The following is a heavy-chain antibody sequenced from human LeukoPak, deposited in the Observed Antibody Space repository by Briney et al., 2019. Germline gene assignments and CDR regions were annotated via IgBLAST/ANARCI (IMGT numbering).Heavy chain of an antibody. J-gene: IGHJ6*03. Sequence: WASVKVSCKASGYTFTSYGISWVRQAPGQGLEWMGWISAYNGNTNYAQKLQGRVTMTTDTSTSTAYMELRSLRSDDTAVYYCARSQLPNYYSYYMDVWGKGTTVTVSS. CDR3: ARSQLPNYYSYYMDV. D-gene: IGHD2-2*01. CDR2: ISAYNGNT. CDR1: GYTFTSYG. V-gene: IGHV1-18*01.